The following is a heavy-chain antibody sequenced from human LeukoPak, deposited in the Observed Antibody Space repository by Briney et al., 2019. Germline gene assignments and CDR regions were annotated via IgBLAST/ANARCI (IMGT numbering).Heavy chain of an antibody. J-gene: IGHJ4*02. CDR3: ARSAYLVNTGFYYDY. Sequence: GGSLRLSCAASGFTFSSYSMNWARQAPGEGLVWVSRINPDGSSTNYADSVKGRFTISRDNAKNTLDLQMNSLRAEDTAVYYCARSAYLVNTGFYYDYWGQGTLVTVSS. D-gene: IGHD2-8*02. V-gene: IGHV3-74*01. CDR1: GFTFSSYS. CDR2: INPDGSST.